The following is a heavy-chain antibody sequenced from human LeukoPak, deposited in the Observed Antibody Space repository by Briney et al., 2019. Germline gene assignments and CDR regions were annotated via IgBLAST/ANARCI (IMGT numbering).Heavy chain of an antibody. CDR2: INSDGSIT. V-gene: IGHV3-74*01. Sequence: PGGSLRLSCAASGFTFSSYWMHWVRQAPGKGLVWVSRINSDGSITTYADSVRGRFTISRDNAKNSLYLQMSSLRAEDTALYYCARESPSCGGDCNDYWGQGTLVTVSS. D-gene: IGHD2-21*02. CDR1: GFTFSSYW. CDR3: ARESPSCGGDCNDY. J-gene: IGHJ4*02.